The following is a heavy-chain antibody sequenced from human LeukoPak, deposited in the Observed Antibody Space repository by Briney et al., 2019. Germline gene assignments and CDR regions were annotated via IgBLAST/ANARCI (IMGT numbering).Heavy chain of an antibody. V-gene: IGHV3-21*01. CDR3: ARQIDYYGSGSLPDY. CDR2: ISSNSSYI. Sequence: GGSLRLSCAASGFTFSSYSMNWVRQAPGKGLEWVSSISSNSSYIYYADSVKGRFTISRDNAKNSLYLQMNSLRAEDTAVYYCARQIDYYGSGSLPDYWGQEPWSPSPQ. D-gene: IGHD3-10*01. CDR1: GFTFSSYS. J-gene: IGHJ4*01.